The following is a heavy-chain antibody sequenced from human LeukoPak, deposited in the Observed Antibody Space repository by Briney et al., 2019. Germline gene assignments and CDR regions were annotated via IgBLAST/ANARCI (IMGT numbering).Heavy chain of an antibody. CDR3: ARGSGPVRTGYYPY. V-gene: IGHV4-34*01. Sequence: PSETLSLTCAVYGGSFSGYYWSWIRQPLGKGLEWIGEINHSGSTNYNPSLKSRVTISVDTSKNQFSLKLSSVTAADTAVYYCARGSGPVRTGYYPYWGQGTLVTVS. CDR2: INHSGST. J-gene: IGHJ4*02. D-gene: IGHD3-9*01. CDR1: GGSFSGYY.